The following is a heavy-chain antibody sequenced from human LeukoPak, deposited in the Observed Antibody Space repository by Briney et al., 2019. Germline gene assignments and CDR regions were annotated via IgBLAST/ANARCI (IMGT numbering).Heavy chain of an antibody. CDR3: ARHQRRVVPAAADFDY. J-gene: IGHJ4*02. Sequence: GVSLRISCKGSGYSFTSYWISWVRQMPGKGLEWMGRIDPSDSYTNYNPSFQGHVTISADKSISTAYLQWSSLKASDTAMYYCARHQRRVVPAAADFDYWGQGTLVTVSS. D-gene: IGHD2-2*01. CDR1: GYSFTSYW. CDR2: IDPSDSYT. V-gene: IGHV5-10-1*01.